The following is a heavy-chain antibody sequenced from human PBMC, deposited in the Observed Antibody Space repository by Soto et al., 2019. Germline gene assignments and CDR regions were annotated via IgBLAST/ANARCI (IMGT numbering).Heavy chain of an antibody. Sequence: QVQLVQSGAEVKKPGASVKVSCKASGYTFTSYYMHWVRQAPGQGLEWMGIINPSGGSTSYGQKFQGRVTMTRDTSTSTVYLALSSLTSEDTAVYYCARGGYDDFWSGYYMWYYYYGMDVWGQGTTVTVSS. CDR1: GYTFTSYY. V-gene: IGHV1-46*03. CDR3: ARGGYDDFWSGYYMWYYYYGMDV. J-gene: IGHJ6*02. CDR2: INPSGGST. D-gene: IGHD3-3*01.